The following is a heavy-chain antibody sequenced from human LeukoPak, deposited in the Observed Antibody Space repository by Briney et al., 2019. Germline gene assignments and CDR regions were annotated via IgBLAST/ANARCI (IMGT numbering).Heavy chain of an antibody. Sequence: GASVKVSCKASGYTFTTYYIHWVRQAPGQGLGWMGIINPVGGSTTYAHRFQGRLTMTRDTSTSTVYMELSSLRSEDTAVYYCARVNDFWSGYFDSWGQGTLVTVSS. CDR1: GYTFTTYY. J-gene: IGHJ4*02. D-gene: IGHD3-3*01. V-gene: IGHV1-46*01. CDR3: ARVNDFWSGYFDS. CDR2: INPVGGST.